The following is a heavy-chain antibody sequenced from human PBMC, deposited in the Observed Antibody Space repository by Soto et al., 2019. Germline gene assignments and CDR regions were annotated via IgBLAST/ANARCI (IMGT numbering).Heavy chain of an antibody. CDR3: ARDAGSSSGDNYYYYGMDV. J-gene: IGHJ6*02. CDR1: GFTFSSYS. CDR2: ISRSSSYI. Sequence: VRLSCAASGFTFSSYSMNWVRQAPGKGLEWVSSISRSSSYIYYADSVKGRFTISRDNAKNSLYLQMNSLRAEDTAVYYCARDAGSSSGDNYYYYGMDVWGQGTTVTVSS. D-gene: IGHD6-6*01. V-gene: IGHV3-21*01.